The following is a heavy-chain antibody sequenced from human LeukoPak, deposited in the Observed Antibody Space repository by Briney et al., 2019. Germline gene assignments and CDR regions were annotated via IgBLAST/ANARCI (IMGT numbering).Heavy chain of an antibody. CDR3: ARESRATPYPIDY. CDR2: ISSSSSYI. V-gene: IGHV3-21*01. Sequence: GGSLRLSCAASGFTFSSYSMNWVRQAPGKGLEWVSSISSSSSYIYYADSVKGRFTISRDNAKNSLYLQMNSLRAGDTAVYYCARESRATPYPIDYWGQGTLVTVSS. D-gene: IGHD2-15*01. CDR1: GFTFSSYS. J-gene: IGHJ4*02.